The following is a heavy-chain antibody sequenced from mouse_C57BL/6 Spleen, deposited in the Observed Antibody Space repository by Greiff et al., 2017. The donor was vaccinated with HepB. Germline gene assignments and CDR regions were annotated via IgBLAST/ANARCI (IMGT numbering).Heavy chain of an antibody. D-gene: IGHD2-3*01. CDR3: ASRLSYDH. CDR1: GYTFTSYW. J-gene: IGHJ2*01. Sequence: QVRLQQPGAELVKPGASVKLSCKASGYTFTSYWMQWVKQRPGQGLEWIGEIDPSDSYTNYNQKFKGKATLTVDTSSSTAYMQLSSLTSEDSAVYYCASRLSYDHWGQGTTLTVSS. CDR2: IDPSDSYT. V-gene: IGHV1-50*01.